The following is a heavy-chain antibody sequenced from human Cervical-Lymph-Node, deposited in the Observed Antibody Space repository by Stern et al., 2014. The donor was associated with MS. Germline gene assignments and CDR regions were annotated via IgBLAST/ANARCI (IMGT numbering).Heavy chain of an antibody. CDR3: ARDLVRGVIITNLDY. D-gene: IGHD3-10*01. Sequence: VQLVESGGGVVQPGRSLRLSCAASGFTFSSYAMHWVRQAPGKGLEWVAVISYDGSNKYYADSVKGRFTISRDNSKNTLYLQMNSLRAEDTAVYYCARDLVRGVIITNLDYWGQGTLVTVSS. CDR1: GFTFSSYA. CDR2: ISYDGSNK. V-gene: IGHV3-30*01. J-gene: IGHJ4*02.